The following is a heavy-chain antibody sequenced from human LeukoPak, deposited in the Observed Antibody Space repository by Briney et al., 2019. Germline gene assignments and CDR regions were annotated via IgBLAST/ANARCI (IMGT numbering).Heavy chain of an antibody. CDR2: ISGSGLTT. CDR3: AKVDITGTIPRAFDI. D-gene: IGHD1/OR15-1a*01. CDR1: GFTFSSYV. J-gene: IGHJ3*02. Sequence: GRSLRLSCAASGFTFSSYVMTWVRQAPGKGLEWVSAISGSGLTTYYADSVKGRFTISRDNSKNTLHLHLNSLRGEDTAIFYCAKVDITGTIPRAFDIWGRETMVIVSS. V-gene: IGHV3-23*01.